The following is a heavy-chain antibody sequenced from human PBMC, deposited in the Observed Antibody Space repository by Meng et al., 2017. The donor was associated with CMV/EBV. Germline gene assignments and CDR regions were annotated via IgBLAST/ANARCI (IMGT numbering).Heavy chain of an antibody. V-gene: IGHV4-59*01. CDR3: ASFHVDTAAGEY. D-gene: IGHD5-18*01. CDR2: IYYSGST. CDR1: CSSISSYY. J-gene: IGHJ4*02. Sequence: QVQLEEAGPGLVDSSETTSHTCTVSCSSISSYYWSWVRQHPVKGLEWIGYIYYSGSTNYNPSLKSRVTISVDTSKTQFSLKLSSVTAADTAVYYCASFHVDTAAGEYWGQGTLVTVSS.